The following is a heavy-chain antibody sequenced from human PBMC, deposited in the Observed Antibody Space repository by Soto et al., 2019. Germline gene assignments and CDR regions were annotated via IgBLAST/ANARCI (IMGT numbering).Heavy chain of an antibody. D-gene: IGHD3-10*01. CDR3: ARESGRGLFDS. V-gene: IGHV3-66*01. J-gene: IGHJ4*02. Sequence: EVQLVESGGGLVQPGGSLRLSCAASGFTVSSNYMNWVRQAPGKGLEWVSVIYSGGSTYYTDSVKGRFTISRDNSKNTLYLQMTSLRAGDTAVYYCARESGRGLFDSCGQGTLVTVSS. CDR2: IYSGGST. CDR1: GFTVSSNY.